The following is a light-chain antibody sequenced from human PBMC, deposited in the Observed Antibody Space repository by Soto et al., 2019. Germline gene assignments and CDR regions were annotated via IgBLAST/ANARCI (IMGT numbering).Light chain of an antibody. CDR2: GAS. CDR3: QQYNNWFRT. Sequence: EIVMTQSPATLSLSPGERATLSCRASQSVSSNLAWYQQKPGQEPRLLIYGASTRATGIPARFSGSGSGTEFTLTISSLQSEDVAVYYCQQYNNWFRTFGGGTKVEIK. CDR1: QSVSSN. J-gene: IGKJ4*01. V-gene: IGKV3-15*01.